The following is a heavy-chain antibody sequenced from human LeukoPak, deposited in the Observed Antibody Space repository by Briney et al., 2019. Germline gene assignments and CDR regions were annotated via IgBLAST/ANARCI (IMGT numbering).Heavy chain of an antibody. J-gene: IGHJ4*02. CDR2: MNPNSGNT. CDR1: GGTFSSYA. CDR3: AREVITTRGEDY. Sequence: GASVKVSCKASGGTFSSYAISWVRQAPGQGLEWMGWMNPNSGNTGYAQKFQGRVTMTRNTSISTAYMELSSLRSEDTAVYYCAREVITTRGEDYWGQGTLVTVSS. V-gene: IGHV1-8*02. D-gene: IGHD3-22*01.